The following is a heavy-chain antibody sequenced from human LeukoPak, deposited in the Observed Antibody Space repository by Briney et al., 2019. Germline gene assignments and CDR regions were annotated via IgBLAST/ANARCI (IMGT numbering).Heavy chain of an antibody. CDR2: IYYSGST. CDR1: GGSISSGGYY. D-gene: IGHD4-23*01. CDR3: ARDGPLYYGGNAFDI. Sequence: PSQTLPLTCTVSGGSISSGGYYWSWIRQHPGKGLEWIGYIYYSGSTYYNPSLKSRVTISVDTSKNQFSLKLSSVTAADTAVYYCARDGPLYYGGNAFDIWGQGTMVTVSS. J-gene: IGHJ3*02. V-gene: IGHV4-31*03.